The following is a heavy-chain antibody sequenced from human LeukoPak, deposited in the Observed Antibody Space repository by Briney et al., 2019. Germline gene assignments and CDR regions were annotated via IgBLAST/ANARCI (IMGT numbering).Heavy chain of an antibody. CDR2: TYEGGGR. Sequence: GGSLRLSCAASGFTFSNYGMSWVRQAPGKGLEWVSVTYEGGGRYYGDSVKGRFTISKDNFENTVYLQMNSLRADDTAVYYCARVDTVSGILVWGQGTLVTVSS. J-gene: IGHJ4*02. CDR1: GFTFSNYG. CDR3: ARVDTVSGILV. V-gene: IGHV3-53*01. D-gene: IGHD5-18*01.